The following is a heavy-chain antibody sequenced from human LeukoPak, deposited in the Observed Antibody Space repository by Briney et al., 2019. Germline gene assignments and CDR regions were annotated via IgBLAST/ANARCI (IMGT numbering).Heavy chain of an antibody. V-gene: IGHV3-15*01. CDR3: ARRAGGYSHPYDY. Sequence: AGGSLRLSCAASGFTFSNAWMSWVRQAPGKGLEWVGRIKSKTDGGTTDYAAPVKGRFTISRDDSKNTLYLQMNSLRAEDTAVYYCARRAGGYSHPYDYWGQGILVTVSS. CDR2: IKSKTDGGTT. D-gene: IGHD4-23*01. CDR1: GFTFSNAW. J-gene: IGHJ4*02.